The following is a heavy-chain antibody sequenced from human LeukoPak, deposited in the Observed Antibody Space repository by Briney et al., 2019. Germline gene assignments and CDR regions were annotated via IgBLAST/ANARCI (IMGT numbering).Heavy chain of an antibody. D-gene: IGHD3-10*01. J-gene: IGHJ5*02. CDR1: GGTFSSYA. V-gene: IGHV1-69*04. CDR3: ARDPTGTGSPYNWFDP. Sequence: GASVKVSCKASGGTFSSYAISWVRQAPGQGLEWMGRITPILGIANYAQKFQGRVTITADKSTSTAYMELSSPRSEDTAVYYCARDPTGTGSPYNWFDPWGQGTLVTVSS. CDR2: ITPILGIA.